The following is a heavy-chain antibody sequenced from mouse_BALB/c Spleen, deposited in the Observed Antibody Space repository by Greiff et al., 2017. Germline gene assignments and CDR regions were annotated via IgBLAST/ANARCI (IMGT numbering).Heavy chain of an antibody. CDR2: IRNKANGYTT. D-gene: IGHD1-1*02. CDR3: ARDRPLWSLDY. Sequence: EVQVVESGGGLVQPGGSLRLSCATSGFTFTDYYMSWVRQPPGKALEWLGFIRNKANGYTTEYSASVKGRFTISRDNSQSILYLQMNTLRAEDSATYDCARDRPLWSLDYWGQGTTLTVSS. V-gene: IGHV7-3*02. J-gene: IGHJ2*01. CDR1: GFTFTDYY.